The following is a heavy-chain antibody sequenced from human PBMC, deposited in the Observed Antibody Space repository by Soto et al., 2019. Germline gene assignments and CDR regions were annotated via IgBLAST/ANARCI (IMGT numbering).Heavy chain of an antibody. Sequence: EVQLLESGGGLVQPGGSLRLSCAASGFIFSSYALNWVRQAPGKGLEWVSSISGGGGSTNYADSVKGRFTISRDNSKNTPYLQLNSLSAEDTALYYCASAFYGSGSYWGFDYWGQGTLVTVSS. D-gene: IGHD3-10*01. J-gene: IGHJ4*02. CDR1: GFIFSSYA. CDR2: ISGGGGST. V-gene: IGHV3-23*01. CDR3: ASAFYGSGSYWGFDY.